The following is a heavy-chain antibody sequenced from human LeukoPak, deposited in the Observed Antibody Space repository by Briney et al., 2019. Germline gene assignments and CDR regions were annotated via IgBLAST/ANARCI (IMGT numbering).Heavy chain of an antibody. D-gene: IGHD1-26*01. Sequence: GASVKVSCKTSGYTFTDYYIHWVRQAPGQGLEWMGWISAYNGNTNYAQKLQGRVTMTTDTSTSTAYMELRSLRSDDTAVYYCARDRGRGYSGSYYFDYWDQGTLVTVSS. CDR3: ARDRGRGYSGSYYFDY. CDR1: GYTFTDYY. J-gene: IGHJ4*02. CDR2: ISAYNGNT. V-gene: IGHV1-18*04.